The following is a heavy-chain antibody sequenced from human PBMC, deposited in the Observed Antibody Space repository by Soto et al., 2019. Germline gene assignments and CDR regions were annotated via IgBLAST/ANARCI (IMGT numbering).Heavy chain of an antibody. Sequence: SVKVSCKASGGTFSSYAISWVRQAPGQGLEWMGGSIPIFGTANYAQKFQGRVTITADESTSTAYMELSSLRSEDTAVYYCARNRASDTASYNDYRGQGLLVSVSX. CDR2: SIPIFGTA. D-gene: IGHD5-18*01. CDR1: GGTFSSYA. V-gene: IGHV1-69*13. J-gene: IGHJ4*02. CDR3: ARNRASDTASYNDY.